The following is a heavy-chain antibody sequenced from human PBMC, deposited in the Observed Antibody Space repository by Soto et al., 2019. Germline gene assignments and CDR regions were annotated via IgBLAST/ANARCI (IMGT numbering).Heavy chain of an antibody. CDR2: ISSGSSYI. Sequence: GGSLRLSCAASGFTFSSYSMNWVRQAPGKGLEWVSSISSGSSYIFYADSVKGRFTISRDNAKNTLFLQMDSLRAEDTAVYYCAKNYYYDSPGYAFDIWGQGTMVTVPS. V-gene: IGHV3-21*01. CDR1: GFTFSSYS. D-gene: IGHD3-22*01. CDR3: AKNYYYDSPGYAFDI. J-gene: IGHJ3*02.